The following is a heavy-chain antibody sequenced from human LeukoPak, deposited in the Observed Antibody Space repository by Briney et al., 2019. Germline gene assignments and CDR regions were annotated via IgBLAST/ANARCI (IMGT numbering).Heavy chain of an antibody. CDR1: GGSISSSSYY. Sequence: SETLSLTCTVSGGSISSSSYYWGWIRQPPGKGLEWIGSIYYSGSTYYNPSLKSRVTISVDTSKNQFSLKLSSVTAADTAVYYCAKRLDRRDGYKIFDYRGQGTLVTVSS. V-gene: IGHV4-39*01. CDR2: IYYSGST. J-gene: IGHJ4*02. CDR3: AKRLDRRDGYKIFDY. D-gene: IGHD5-24*01.